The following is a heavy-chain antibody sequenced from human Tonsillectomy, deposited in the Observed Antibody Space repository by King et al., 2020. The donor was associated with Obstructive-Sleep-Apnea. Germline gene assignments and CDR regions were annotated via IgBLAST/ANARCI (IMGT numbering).Heavy chain of an antibody. V-gene: IGHV4-38-2*02. CDR3: ARDHIAAAGMIANWFDP. Sequence: VQLQESGPGLVKPSETLSLTCTVSGYSISSGFYWGWIRQPPGKGLEWIGSIYHSGITYYNPSLKSRVTISGDTSKNQFSLKLTSVTAADTAVYYCARDHIAAAGMIANWFDPWGQGTLVTVSS. J-gene: IGHJ5*02. CDR1: GYSISSGFY. D-gene: IGHD6-13*01. CDR2: IYHSGIT.